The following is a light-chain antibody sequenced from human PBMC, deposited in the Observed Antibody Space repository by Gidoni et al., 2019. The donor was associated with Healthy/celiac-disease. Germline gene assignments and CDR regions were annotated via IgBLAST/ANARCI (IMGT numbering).Light chain of an antibody. CDR2: DAS. Sequence: SPSSLSASVGDRVTITCQASQDISNYLNWYQQKPGKATKLLIYDASNLETGVPSRFSGSGSGTDFTFTISSLQPEDIATYYCQQYDNPPPLTFGGGTKVEIK. J-gene: IGKJ4*01. CDR1: QDISNY. V-gene: IGKV1-33*01. CDR3: QQYDNPPPLT.